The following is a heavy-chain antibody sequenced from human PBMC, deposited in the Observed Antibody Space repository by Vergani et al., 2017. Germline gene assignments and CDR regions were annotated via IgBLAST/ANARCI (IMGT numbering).Heavy chain of an antibody. J-gene: IGHJ6*02. CDR3: ARAAAGNYYYCGIDV. V-gene: IGHV1-69*02. CDR1: GGTFSSYT. CDR2: IIPILGIA. Sequence: QVQLVQSGAEVTKPGSSVKVSCKASGGTFSSYTISWVRQAPGQGLEWMGRIIPILGIANYAQKFQGRVTITADKSTSTAYKELSSLRSEDTAVYYCARAAAGNYYYCGIDVWGQGTTVTVSS. D-gene: IGHD6-13*01.